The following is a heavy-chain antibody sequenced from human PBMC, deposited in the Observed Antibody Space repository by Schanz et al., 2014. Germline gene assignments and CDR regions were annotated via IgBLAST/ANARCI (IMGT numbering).Heavy chain of an antibody. CDR3: MAMGRNTSHYFDH. CDR2: ITGSGSKT. V-gene: IGHV3-23*01. Sequence: EVPLLASGGTVVQPGGSLRVSCAASGFVFRTFAMYWVRQAPGKGLEWVSAITGSGSKTYYADSVKGRFTIARDNSKNTLFLQMDSLRVEDTSVYYCMAMGRNTSHYFDHWGQGTLVTVAS. J-gene: IGHJ4*02. CDR1: GFVFRTFA. D-gene: IGHD1-1*01.